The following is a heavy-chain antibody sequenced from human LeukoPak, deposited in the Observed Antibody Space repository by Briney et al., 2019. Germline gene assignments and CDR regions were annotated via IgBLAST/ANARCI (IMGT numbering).Heavy chain of an antibody. V-gene: IGHV3-15*01. CDR2: IKSKTDGGTT. D-gene: IGHD3-9*01. Sequence: PGGSLRLSCAASGFTFSNAWMSWVRQAPGKGLEWAGRIKSKTDGGTTDYAAPVKGRFTISRDDSKNTLYLQMNSLKTEDTAVYYCTTMDYYDILTGYSTNYWGQGTLVTVSS. CDR3: TTMDYYDILTGYSTNY. CDR1: GFTFSNAW. J-gene: IGHJ4*02.